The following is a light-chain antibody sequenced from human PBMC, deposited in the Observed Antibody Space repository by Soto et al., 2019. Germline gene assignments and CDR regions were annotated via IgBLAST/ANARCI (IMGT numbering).Light chain of an antibody. CDR1: SSNIGNNY. CDR3: GTLDSSLSAVV. V-gene: IGLV1-51*01. J-gene: IGLJ2*01. Sequence: QSVLTQPPSVSAAPGQTVTISCSGSSSNIGNNYVSWYQQFPGTAPKLLIYDNNNRPSGIPDRFSGSKSGTSATLDITGLQTGDEADYYCGTLDSSLSAVVFGGGTKLTVL. CDR2: DNN.